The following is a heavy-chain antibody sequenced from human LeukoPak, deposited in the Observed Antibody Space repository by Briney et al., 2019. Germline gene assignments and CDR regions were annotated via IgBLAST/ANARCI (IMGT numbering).Heavy chain of an antibody. J-gene: IGHJ6*02. Sequence: GGSLRLSCAASGFTFSNAWMNWVRQAPGKGLEWVGRIKSKTDGGTIDYAAPVKGRFTISRDDSKNTLYLQMNSLKTEDTAVYYCTIEGMAGTFGGFYYYGMDVWGQGTTVTVSS. CDR1: GFTFSNAW. D-gene: IGHD6-19*01. CDR2: IKSKTDGGTI. CDR3: TIEGMAGTFGGFYYYGMDV. V-gene: IGHV3-15*07.